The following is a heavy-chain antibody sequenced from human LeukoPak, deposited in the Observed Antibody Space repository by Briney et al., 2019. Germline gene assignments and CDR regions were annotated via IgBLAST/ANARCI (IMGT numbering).Heavy chain of an antibody. J-gene: IGHJ4*02. V-gene: IGHV3-66*01. D-gene: IGHD6-19*01. CDR2: IYSDGST. Sequence: GGSLRLSCAASGFTFSSYAMSWVRQAPGKGLEWVSVIYSDGSTYYADSVKGRFTISRDNSNNMIYLEMNSLRAEDTAVYYCAKERNLEIAVAGTIFDYWGQGTLVTVSS. CDR1: GFTFSSYA. CDR3: AKERNLEIAVAGTIFDY.